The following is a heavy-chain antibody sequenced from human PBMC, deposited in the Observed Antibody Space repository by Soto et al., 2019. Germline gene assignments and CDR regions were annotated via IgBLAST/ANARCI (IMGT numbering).Heavy chain of an antibody. CDR3: ARVKTVDYYGMGV. V-gene: IGHV4-4*07. Sequence: SETLSLTCNVSCGSMSSYFWSWIRQPAGKGLEWIGRIHSSGTTNYNPSLKSRVTMSIDTSKNQFSLKLTSVTAADTAVYFCARVKTVDYYGMGVWGQGTTVTVSS. CDR2: IHSSGTT. CDR1: CGSMSSYF. J-gene: IGHJ6*02.